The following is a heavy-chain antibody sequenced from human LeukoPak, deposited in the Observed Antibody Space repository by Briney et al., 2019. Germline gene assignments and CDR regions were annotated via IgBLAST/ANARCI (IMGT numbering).Heavy chain of an antibody. D-gene: IGHD2-2*01. Sequence: SETLSLTCTVSGGSISSGDYYWSWIRQPPGKGLEWIGYIHYSGSTYYNPSLKSRVTISVDTSKDQFSLKLSSVTAADTAVYYCARGPGGAVVVPAAILFVHWGQGTLVTVSS. CDR3: ARGPGGAVVVPAAILFVH. CDR1: GGSISSGDYY. J-gene: IGHJ4*02. V-gene: IGHV4-30-4*08. CDR2: IHYSGST.